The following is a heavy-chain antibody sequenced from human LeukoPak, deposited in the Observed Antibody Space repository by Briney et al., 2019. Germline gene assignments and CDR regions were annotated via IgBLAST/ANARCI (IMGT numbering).Heavy chain of an antibody. J-gene: IGHJ4*02. D-gene: IGHD5-18*01. CDR1: GYTFTGYY. CDR3: ARDLRSRGYSYGLNY. Sequence: ASVKVSCKASGYTFTGYYMHWVRQAPGQGLEWMGWTNPNSGGTNYAQKFQGRVTMTRDTSISTAYMELSRLRSDDTAVYYCARDLRSRGYSYGLNYWGQGTLVTVSS. V-gene: IGHV1-2*02. CDR2: TNPNSGGT.